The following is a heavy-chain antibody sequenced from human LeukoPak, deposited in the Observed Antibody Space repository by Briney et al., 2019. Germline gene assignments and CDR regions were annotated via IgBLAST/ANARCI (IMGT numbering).Heavy chain of an antibody. CDR2: IYYSGST. D-gene: IGHD3-3*01. V-gene: IGHV4-30-4*08. J-gene: IGHJ5*02. CDR3: ARVRVTISIDP. CDR1: GGSISSGDYY. Sequence: SETLSLTCTVSGGSISSGDYYWSWIRQPPGKGLEWIGYIYYSGSTYYNPSLKSRVTISVDTSKNQFSPKLTSVTAADPAVHYCARVRVTISIDPWGKGTLVTVSS.